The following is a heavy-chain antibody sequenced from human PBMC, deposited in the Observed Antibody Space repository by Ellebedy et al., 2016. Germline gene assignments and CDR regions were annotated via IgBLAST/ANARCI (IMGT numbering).Heavy chain of an antibody. CDR2: IVTTGRET. D-gene: IGHD3-22*01. CDR3: AKDIGDYDDANYLSLDF. J-gene: IGHJ4*02. CDR1: GFTFSLAG. V-gene: IGHV3-21*04. Sequence: GESLKISXAASGFTFSLAGMTWIRQAPGRGLEWVATIVTTGRETYYADPLKGRFTISRDNANHSLYLEMSSLTLEDTALYYCAKDIGDYDDANYLSLDFWGPGTQVTVSS.